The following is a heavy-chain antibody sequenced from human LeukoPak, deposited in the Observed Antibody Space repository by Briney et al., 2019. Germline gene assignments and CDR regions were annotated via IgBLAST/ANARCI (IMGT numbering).Heavy chain of an antibody. V-gene: IGHV1-46*01. D-gene: IGHD1-26*01. CDR1: GYTFTSYY. CDR3: ARGGWELRYFDY. Sequence: ASVKVSCKASGYTFTSYYMHWVRQAPGHGLGWMGIMNPSGCRTSYAQKFQGRVTMTSGTSTRTVYMEVGSLRSEDTAVYYRARGGWELRYFDYWGQGTLVTVSS. CDR2: MNPSGCRT. J-gene: IGHJ4*02.